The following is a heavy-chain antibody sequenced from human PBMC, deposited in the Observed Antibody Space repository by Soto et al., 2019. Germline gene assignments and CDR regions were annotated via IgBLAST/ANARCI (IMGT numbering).Heavy chain of an antibody. Sequence: GASVKVSCKASGATFSSYAISWVRQAPRQGLEWMGGIIPIFGTANYAQKFQGRVTITADESTSTAYMELSSLRSEDTAVYYCARYIFESVVPAAIGIDYYYYCMDVWGQGTTGTGS. CDR1: GATFSSYA. CDR2: IIPIFGTA. J-gene: IGHJ6*02. D-gene: IGHD2-2*01. V-gene: IGHV1-69*13. CDR3: ARYIFESVVPAAIGIDYYYYCMDV.